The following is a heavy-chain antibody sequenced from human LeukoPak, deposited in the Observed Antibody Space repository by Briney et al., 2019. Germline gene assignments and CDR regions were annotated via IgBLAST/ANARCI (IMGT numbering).Heavy chain of an antibody. CDR2: INHSGST. J-gene: IGHJ6*02. CDR1: GGSFSGYY. Sequence: SETLSLTCAVYGGSFSGYYWSWIRQPPGKGLEWIGEINHSGSTNYNPSLKSRVTISVDTSKNQFSLKLSSVTAADTAVYYCARGFSVVVPALNPDGMDVWGQGTTVTVSS. D-gene: IGHD2-2*01. V-gene: IGHV4-34*01. CDR3: ARGFSVVVPALNPDGMDV.